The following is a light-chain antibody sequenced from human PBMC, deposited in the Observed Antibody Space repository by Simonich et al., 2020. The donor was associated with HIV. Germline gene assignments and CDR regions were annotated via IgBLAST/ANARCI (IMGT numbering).Light chain of an antibody. CDR1: SGSIASSY. CDR2: DNN. Sequence: NFMLTQPPSVSGSPGKTVTISCTRSSGSIASSYVPWYQQRPGSSPSSVLYDNNQRPSGVPDRFSGSIDTSSNSASLTISGLKTEDEADYYCQSYGSGRVFGGGTKLTVL. V-gene: IGLV6-57*01. CDR3: QSYGSGRV. J-gene: IGLJ3*02.